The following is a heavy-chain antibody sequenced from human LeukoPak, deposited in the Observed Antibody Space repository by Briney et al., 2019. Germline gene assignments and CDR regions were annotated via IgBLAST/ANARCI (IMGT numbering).Heavy chain of an antibody. V-gene: IGHV1-69*04. CDR1: GGTFSSYA. Sequence: SVKVSCKASGGTFSSYAISWVRQAPGQGLEWMGRIIPILGIANYAQKFQGRVTITADKSTSTAYMELSSLRSEDTAVYYCARSSITMVRGVMVLGAFDIWGQGTMVTVSS. J-gene: IGHJ3*02. CDR2: IIPILGIA. D-gene: IGHD3-10*01. CDR3: ARSSITMVRGVMVLGAFDI.